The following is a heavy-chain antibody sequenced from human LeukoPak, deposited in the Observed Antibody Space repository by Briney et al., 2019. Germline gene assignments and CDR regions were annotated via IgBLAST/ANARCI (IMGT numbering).Heavy chain of an antibody. CDR1: GYTFTGYY. J-gene: IGHJ4*02. CDR3: ARGAIENDFWSGYWYYFDY. D-gene: IGHD3-3*01. CDR2: INPNSGGT. V-gene: IGHV1-2*02. Sequence: ASVKVSCKASGYTFTGYYMHWVRQAPGQGLEWMGWINPNSGGTNYAQKFQGRVTMTRDTSISTAYMELSRLRSDGTAVYYCARGAIENDFWSGYWYYFDYWGQGTLVTVSS.